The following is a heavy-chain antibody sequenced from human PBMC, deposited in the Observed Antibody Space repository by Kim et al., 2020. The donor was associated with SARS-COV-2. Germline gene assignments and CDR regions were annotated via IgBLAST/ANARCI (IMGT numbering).Heavy chain of an antibody. CDR2: INSDGSST. CDR3: ARDFSPVTTYYYCYGMDV. J-gene: IGHJ6*02. CDR1: GFTFSSYW. V-gene: IGHV3-74*01. D-gene: IGHD4-17*01. Sequence: GGSLRLSCAASGFTFSSYWMHWVRQAPGKGLVWVSRINSDGSSTSYADSVKGRFTISRDNAKNTLYLQMNSLRAEDTAVYYCARDFSPVTTYYYCYGMDVWGQGTTVTVSS.